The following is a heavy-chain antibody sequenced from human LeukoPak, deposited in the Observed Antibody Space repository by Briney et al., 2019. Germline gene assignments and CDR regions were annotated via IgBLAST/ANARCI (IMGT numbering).Heavy chain of an antibody. CDR3: TKEFCGSRAACAGGSYYDF. J-gene: IGHJ2*01. CDR1: GFTFSKDD. V-gene: IGHV3-13*01. CDR2: IGVTGDT. Sequence: GESLRHSCAAPGFTFSKDDFPWVRQAPAKGLEWVAAIGVTGDTYYADSVKGRFTISREDAANSLYLQMRSLGAGDTALYYCTKEFCGSRAACAGGSYYDFWGRGALVTVSS. D-gene: IGHD2-15*01.